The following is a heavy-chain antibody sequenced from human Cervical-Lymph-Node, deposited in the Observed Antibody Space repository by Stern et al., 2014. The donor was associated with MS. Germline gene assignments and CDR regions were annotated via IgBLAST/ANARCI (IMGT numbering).Heavy chain of an antibody. V-gene: IGHV1-2*02. D-gene: IGHD1-26*01. J-gene: IGHJ4*02. CDR1: GYTFTGYF. Sequence: QMQLVQSGAEVKNPGASVKVSCKVSGYTFTGYFIHWIRQGPGQGLEREGCINPDNGGTKFAQKFQGRVTMTRDTSITTAYLDLSRLRSDDTAIYYGARDPRERGKYYYFDYWGQGTLVTVSS. CDR3: ARDPRERGKYYYFDY. CDR2: INPDNGGT.